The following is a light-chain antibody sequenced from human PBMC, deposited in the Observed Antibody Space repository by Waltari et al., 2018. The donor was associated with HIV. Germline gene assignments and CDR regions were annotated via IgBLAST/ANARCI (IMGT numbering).Light chain of an antibody. CDR3: LLYYGGVWV. CDR2: STN. V-gene: IGLV7-43*01. CDR1: PLSVTNDYY. Sequence: QTVVTQAPSLTVSPGGTVTSTCASSPLSVTNDYYPNWFQQKPGQAPRARIYSTNNQHSWTPVRFSGFLCGGKAALTLSRAQPEDEAEYFCLLYYGGVWVFGGGTELTVL. J-gene: IGLJ3*02.